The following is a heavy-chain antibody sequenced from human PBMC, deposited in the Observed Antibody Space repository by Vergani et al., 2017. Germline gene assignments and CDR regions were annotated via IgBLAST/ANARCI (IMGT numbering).Heavy chain of an antibody. J-gene: IGHJ6*02. CDR2: IYHSGST. Sequence: QLQLQESGPGLVKPSETLSLTCTVSGGSISSSSYYWGWIRQPPGKGLEWIGEIYHSGSTNYNPSLKSRVTISVDKSKNQFSLKLSSVTAADTAVYYCARDSKPRGFGGGIYYYYGMDVWGQGTTVTVSS. V-gene: IGHV4-39*07. CDR3: ARDSKPRGFGGGIYYYYGMDV. CDR1: GGSISSSSYY. D-gene: IGHD3-10*01.